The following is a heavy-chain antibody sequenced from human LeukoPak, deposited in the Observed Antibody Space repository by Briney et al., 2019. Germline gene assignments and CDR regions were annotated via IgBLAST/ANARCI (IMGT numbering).Heavy chain of an antibody. CDR2: ISGSGGST. J-gene: IGHJ3*02. D-gene: IGHD2-15*01. Sequence: GGSLRLSCAASGFAFSSYAMSWVRQAPGKGLEWVSAISGSGGSTYYADSVKGRFTISRDNSKNTLYLQMNSLRAEDTAVYYCAKDLVVVGYCSGGSCYGHDAFDIWGLGTMVTVSS. CDR1: GFAFSSYA. CDR3: AKDLVVVGYCSGGSCYGHDAFDI. V-gene: IGHV3-23*01.